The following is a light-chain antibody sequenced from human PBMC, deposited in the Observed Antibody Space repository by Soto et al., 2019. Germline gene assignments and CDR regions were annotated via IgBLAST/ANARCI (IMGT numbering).Light chain of an antibody. CDR1: SSDVGGYNY. CDR2: EVS. V-gene: IGLV2-14*01. Sequence: QSALTQPASVSGSPRQSITISCTGTSSDVGGYNYVSWYQHHPGKAPKLMIYEVSNRPSGVSNRFSGSKSGNTASLTISGLQAEDEADYYCSSYTSSSTLYVFGTGTKVTVL. J-gene: IGLJ1*01. CDR3: SSYTSSSTLYV.